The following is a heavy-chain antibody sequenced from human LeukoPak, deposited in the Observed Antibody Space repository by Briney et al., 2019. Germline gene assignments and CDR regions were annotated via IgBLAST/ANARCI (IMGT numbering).Heavy chain of an antibody. V-gene: IGHV3-30-3*01. Sequence: PGGSLRLSCAASGFTFSSYAMHWVRQAPGKGLEWVAVISYDGSNKYYADSVKGRFTISRDNAKNSLYLQMNSLRAEDTAVYYCAGETNYFDYWGQGTLVTVSS. CDR3: AGETNYFDY. CDR1: GFTFSSYA. CDR2: ISYDGSNK. J-gene: IGHJ4*02.